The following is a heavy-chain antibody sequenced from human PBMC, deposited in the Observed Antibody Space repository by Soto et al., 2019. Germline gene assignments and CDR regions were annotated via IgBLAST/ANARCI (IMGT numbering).Heavy chain of an antibody. CDR1: GGSISSYY. J-gene: IGHJ5*02. CDR2: IYYSGST. D-gene: IGHD2-15*01. CDR3: ARGVAAKPGVWFDP. Sequence: PSGTLSLTCTVSGGSISSYYLSWIRQPPGKGLVWIWNIYYSGSTNYNPSVKSRVTISVDTSKNQFSLKLSSVTAADTAVYYCARGVAAKPGVWFDPWGQGTLVTVSS. V-gene: IGHV4-59*01.